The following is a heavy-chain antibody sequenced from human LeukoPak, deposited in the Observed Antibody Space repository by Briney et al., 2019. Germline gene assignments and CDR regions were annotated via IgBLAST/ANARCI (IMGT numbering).Heavy chain of an antibody. J-gene: IGHJ5*02. V-gene: IGHV3-23*01. D-gene: IGHD3-10*01. CDR2: VSGSGGST. CDR3: AKDLNQRLRGSRSYHNAPPADNWFDP. Sequence: PGGSLRLSCAASGFTFSSYAMSWVREAPGKGLGWVLAVSGSGGSTYYADSVKGRFTISRDNSKNRLYLQRNRLRAQVPAVYYCAKDLNQRLRGSRSYHNAPPADNWFDPWGQGTLVTVSS. CDR1: GFTFSSYA.